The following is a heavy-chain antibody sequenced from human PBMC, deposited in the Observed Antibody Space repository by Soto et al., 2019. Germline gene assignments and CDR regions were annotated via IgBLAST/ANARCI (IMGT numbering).Heavy chain of an antibody. J-gene: IGHJ4*02. V-gene: IGHV3-23*01. CDR3: AKGSEGSS. CDR2: ISSAGDNT. CDR1: GFTFSRYP. D-gene: IGHD6-13*01. Sequence: EVQLLESGGGLVQPGGSLRLSCAASGFTFSRYPMSWVRQAPGKGLEWVSAISSAGDNTYYADSVKGRFTISRDNTKNTLYLQVRSLRAEDTAIYYCAKGSEGSSWGQGTLVTVSS.